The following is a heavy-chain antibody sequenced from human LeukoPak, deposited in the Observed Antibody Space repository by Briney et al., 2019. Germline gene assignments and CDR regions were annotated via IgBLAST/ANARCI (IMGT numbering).Heavy chain of an antibody. Sequence: ASVKVSCKASGYTFTRYYIHWVRQAPGQGLEWMGVINPSGGGTSYAQKFQGRVTMTRDTSTSTVYMDLRSLRSEDTAVYFCARDMLAVPSNWFDPWGQGTLVTVSS. D-gene: IGHD2-8*01. CDR2: INPSGGGT. CDR3: ARDMLAVPSNWFDP. CDR1: GYTFTRYY. J-gene: IGHJ5*02. V-gene: IGHV1-46*01.